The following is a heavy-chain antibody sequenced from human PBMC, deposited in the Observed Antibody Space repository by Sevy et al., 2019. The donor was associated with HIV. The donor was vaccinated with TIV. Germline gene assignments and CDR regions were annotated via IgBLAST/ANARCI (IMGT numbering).Heavy chain of an antibody. V-gene: IGHV1-18*01. Sequence: ASVKVSCKASRYTFTSYGISWVRQAPGQGLEWMGWISAYNGNTNYAQKLQGGVTMTTDTSTSTAYMERRSLRSDDTAVYYCARDTPIEYSSSSLLYYYYGMDVWGQGTTVTVSS. CDR3: ARDTPIEYSSSSLLYYYYGMDV. D-gene: IGHD6-6*01. CDR2: ISAYNGNT. CDR1: RYTFTSYG. J-gene: IGHJ6*02.